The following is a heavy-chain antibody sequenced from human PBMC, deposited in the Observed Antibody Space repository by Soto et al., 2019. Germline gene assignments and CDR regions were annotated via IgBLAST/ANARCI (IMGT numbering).Heavy chain of an antibody. Sequence: QVQLQQWGAGLLKPSETLSLTCAVYGGSFSGYYWSWIRQPTRKGLEWIGEINHSGSTNYNPSLKSRVTISVDTSKNQFSLKLSSVTAADTAVYYCARGGCDKLLSHDYWGQGTLVTVSS. J-gene: IGHJ4*02. CDR2: INHSGST. CDR3: ARGGCDKLLSHDY. D-gene: IGHD1-7*01. CDR1: GGSFSGYY. V-gene: IGHV4-34*01.